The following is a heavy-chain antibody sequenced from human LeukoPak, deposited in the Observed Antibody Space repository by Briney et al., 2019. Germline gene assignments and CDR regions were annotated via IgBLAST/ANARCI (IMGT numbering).Heavy chain of an antibody. Sequence: PSETLSLTCTVSGGSISSYYWSWIRQPPGKGLEWIGYIYYSGSTNYNPSLKSRVTISVDTSKNQFSLKLSSVTAADTAVYYCARVPRYCSGGSCYSTFDYWGQGTLVTVSS. V-gene: IGHV4-59*01. CDR2: IYYSGST. CDR1: GGSISSYY. J-gene: IGHJ4*02. D-gene: IGHD2-15*01. CDR3: ARVPRYCSGGSCYSTFDY.